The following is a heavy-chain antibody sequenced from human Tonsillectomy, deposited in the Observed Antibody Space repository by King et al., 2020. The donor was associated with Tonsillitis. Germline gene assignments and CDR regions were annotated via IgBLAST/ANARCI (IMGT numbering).Heavy chain of an antibody. Sequence: VQLVESGGGVVQPESSLRLSCAASGFAFSTHGMHWVRQAPGKGLEWVALLWFDGSNEYYADSVKGRFTISRDNSKNTLYLQMNSLRAEDTGVYYCARDGKDYYDSSAYHSWIGTDALDVWGQGTMVTVSS. V-gene: IGHV3-33*01. CDR1: GFAFSTHG. J-gene: IGHJ3*01. CDR3: ARDGKDYYDSSAYHSWIGTDALDV. D-gene: IGHD3-22*01. CDR2: LWFDGSNE.